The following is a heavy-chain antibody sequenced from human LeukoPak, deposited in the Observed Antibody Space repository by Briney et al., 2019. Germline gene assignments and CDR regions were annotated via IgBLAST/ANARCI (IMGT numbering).Heavy chain of an antibody. CDR3: AKRNDYGGKSFDY. CDR2: ISYDRSDN. D-gene: IGHD4-23*01. V-gene: IGHV3-30*18. Sequence: PGGSLRLSCVASGFTFSSYGMHWVRQAPGKGLEWVAIISYDRSDNHYADSVKGRFTISRDNSKKTVFLQMNSLRAEDTAVYYCAKRNDYGGKSFDYWGQGTLVTVSS. CDR1: GFTFSSYG. J-gene: IGHJ4*02.